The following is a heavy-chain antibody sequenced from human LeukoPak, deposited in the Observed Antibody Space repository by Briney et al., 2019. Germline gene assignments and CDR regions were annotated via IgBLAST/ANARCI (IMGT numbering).Heavy chain of an antibody. CDR2: INHSGST. Sequence: SETLSLTCAVYGGSFSGYYWSWIRQPPGKGLEWIGEINHSGSTNYNPSLKSRVTISVDTSKNQFSLKLSSVTAADTAVYYCARRRITMVRGVIINAWFDPWGQGTLVTVSS. D-gene: IGHD3-10*01. CDR1: GGSFSGYY. CDR3: ARRRITMVRGVIINAWFDP. V-gene: IGHV4-34*01. J-gene: IGHJ5*02.